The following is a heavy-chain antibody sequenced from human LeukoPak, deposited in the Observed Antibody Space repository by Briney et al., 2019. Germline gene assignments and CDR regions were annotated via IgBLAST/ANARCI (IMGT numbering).Heavy chain of an antibody. CDR1: GGSVSSGIYY. CDR2: IYYSVST. D-gene: IGHD4-23*01. V-gene: IGHV4-61*01. Sequence: PSDILSLTCTVSGGSVSSGIYYWTWIRQPPGKGLEWIGYIYYSVSTNYNPPLKCRVTISVDTSKNQFSLKLSSVTAADAAVYYCARDIAYGANSLDYWGQGTLVTVSS. J-gene: IGHJ4*02. CDR3: ARDIAYGANSLDY.